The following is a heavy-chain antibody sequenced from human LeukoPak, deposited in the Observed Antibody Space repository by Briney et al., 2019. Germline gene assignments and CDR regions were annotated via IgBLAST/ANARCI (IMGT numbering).Heavy chain of an antibody. J-gene: IGHJ4*02. CDR3: AREVGQYSSGWLSSEYCFDY. CDR2: INTSGST. CDR1: DGSIRSNNYY. V-gene: IGHV4-61*02. Sequence: SSQTLSLTCTVSDGSIRSNNYYWSWIRQPAGKGLEWIGRINTSGSTKYNPSLKSRVTISVDTSKNQFSLRLSSVTAADTAVYYCAREVGQYSSGWLSSEYCFDYWGQGTLVTVSS. D-gene: IGHD6-19*01.